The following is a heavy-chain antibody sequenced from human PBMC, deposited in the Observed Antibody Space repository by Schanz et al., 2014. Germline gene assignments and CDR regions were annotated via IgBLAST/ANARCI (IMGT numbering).Heavy chain of an antibody. J-gene: IGHJ6*02. V-gene: IGHV3-23*01. CDR2: ISHSGGSK. Sequence: EVQLLESGGGLVQPGGSLRLSCAASGFTFSSYAMSWVRQAPGKGLEWVSSISHSGGSKYYADSVKGRFTISRDNSENTLYLQMNSLRAEDTAVYYCAKARRKSNCSGGRCFHYSYYGMDVWGQGTTVTVSS. D-gene: IGHD2-15*01. CDR3: AKARRKSNCSGGRCFHYSYYGMDV. CDR1: GFTFSSYA.